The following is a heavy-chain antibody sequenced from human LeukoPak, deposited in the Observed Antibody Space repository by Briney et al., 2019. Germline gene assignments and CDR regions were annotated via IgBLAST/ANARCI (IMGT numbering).Heavy chain of an antibody. D-gene: IGHD1-1*01. CDR3: ARGAKLDYWYFDL. CDR2: IYYSGSI. J-gene: IGHJ2*01. V-gene: IGHV4-59*12. CDR1: GGSISGYY. Sequence: SETLSLTCTVSGGSISGYYWSWIRQTPGKGLEWIAYIYYSGSIEYNPSLQSRVTISVDTSKNQFSLTLSSVTAADTAVYYCARGAKLDYWYFDLWGRGTLVTVSS.